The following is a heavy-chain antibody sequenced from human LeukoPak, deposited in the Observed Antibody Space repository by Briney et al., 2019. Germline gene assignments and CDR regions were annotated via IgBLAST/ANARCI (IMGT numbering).Heavy chain of an antibody. CDR1: GFSLSAYG. CDR2: TSYDGSSR. J-gene: IGHJ4*02. V-gene: IGHV3-30*03. D-gene: IGHD6-19*01. CDR3: ARDRQWLVRHFFDF. Sequence: PGGSLRLSCAASGFSLSAYGMDWVRQAPGKGLEWVALTSYDGSSRYAESVKGRFTISRDNSKNKVFLQMNTLSHEDTATYYCARDRQWLVRHFFDFWGQGTLVTVSS.